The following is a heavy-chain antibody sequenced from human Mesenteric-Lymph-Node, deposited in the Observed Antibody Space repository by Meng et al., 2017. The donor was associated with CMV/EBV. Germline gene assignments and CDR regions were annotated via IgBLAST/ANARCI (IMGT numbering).Heavy chain of an antibody. V-gene: IGHV3-20*03. D-gene: IGHD1-7*01. CDR1: GFTFDDYG. CDR3: ARQTGEGGYSWNYDLESYYYGMDV. Sequence: GGSLRLSYAASGFTFDDYGMSWVRQAPGKGLEWVSGINWNGGSTGYADSVKGRFTISRDNAKNSLYLQMNSLRAEDTALYYCARQTGEGGYSWNYDLESYYYGMDVWGQGTTVTVSS. CDR2: INWNGGST. J-gene: IGHJ6*02.